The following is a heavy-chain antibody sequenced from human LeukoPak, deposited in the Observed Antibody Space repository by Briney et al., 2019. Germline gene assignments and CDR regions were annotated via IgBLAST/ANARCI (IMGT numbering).Heavy chain of an antibody. CDR1: GGTFSIYA. CDR2: IIPIFGTA. V-gene: IGHV1-69*13. D-gene: IGHD5-24*01. J-gene: IGHJ6*02. CDR3: ASPGEMASTQDYYYYGMDV. Sequence: ASVKVSCKASGGTFSIYAISWVRQAPGQGLEWMGGIIPIFGTANYAQKFQGRVTITADESTGTAYMELSSLRSEDTAVYCCASPGEMASTQDYYYYGMDVWGQGTTVTVSS.